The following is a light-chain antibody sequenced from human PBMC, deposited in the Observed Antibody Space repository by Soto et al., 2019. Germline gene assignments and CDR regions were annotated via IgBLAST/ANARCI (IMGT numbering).Light chain of an antibody. CDR2: WAS. CDR1: HSVLFSNNKNY. J-gene: IGKJ4*01. V-gene: IGKV4-1*01. CDR3: QQYYTTPVT. Sequence: DSVMTRSPASLAVSRGERASINCKASHSVLFSNNKNYLVWYQQKPGQPPKLLIYWASTRESGVPDRFSGSGSGTDFTLTISCLQAEDVAVYYCQQYYTTPVTFGGGTKVDIK.